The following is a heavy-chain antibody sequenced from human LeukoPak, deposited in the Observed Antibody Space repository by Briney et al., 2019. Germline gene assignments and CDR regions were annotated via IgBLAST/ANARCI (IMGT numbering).Heavy chain of an antibody. V-gene: IGHV1-2*02. CDR2: INPNSGGT. Sequence: ASVKVSCKASGYTFTGYYMHWVRQAPGQGLEWMGWINPNSGGTNYAQKFQGRVTMTRDTSISTAYMELSRLRSDDTAVYYCARGTGTTFPDAFDIWGQGTMVTVSS. D-gene: IGHD1-7*01. CDR1: GYTFTGYY. J-gene: IGHJ3*02. CDR3: ARGTGTTFPDAFDI.